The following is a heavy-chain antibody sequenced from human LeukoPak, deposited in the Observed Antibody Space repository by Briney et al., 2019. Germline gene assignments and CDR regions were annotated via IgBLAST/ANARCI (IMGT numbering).Heavy chain of an antibody. CDR1: GFTFSNAW. CDR3: TTVSEYSYGYEFDY. J-gene: IGHJ4*02. D-gene: IGHD5-18*01. Sequence: PGGSLRLSCAASGFTFSNAWMSWVRQAPGKGREWVGRIKSKTDGGTTDYAAPVKGRFTISRDDSKNTLYLQMNSLKTEDTAVYYCTTVSEYSYGYEFDYWGQGTLVTVSS. V-gene: IGHV3-15*01. CDR2: IKSKTDGGTT.